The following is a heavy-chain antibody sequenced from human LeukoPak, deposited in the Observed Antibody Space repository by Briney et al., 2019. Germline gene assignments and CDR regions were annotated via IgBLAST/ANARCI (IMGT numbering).Heavy chain of an antibody. CDR3: ARYSGYDPWFDY. J-gene: IGHJ4*02. CDR1: GGSISSYY. D-gene: IGHD5-12*01. CDR2: IYYSGST. V-gene: IGHV4-59*01. Sequence: SETLSLTCTVSGGSISSYYWSWIRQPPGKGLEWTGYIYYSGSTNYNPSLKSRVTISVDTSKNQFSLKLSSVTAADTAVYYCARYSGYDPWFDYWGQGTLVTVSS.